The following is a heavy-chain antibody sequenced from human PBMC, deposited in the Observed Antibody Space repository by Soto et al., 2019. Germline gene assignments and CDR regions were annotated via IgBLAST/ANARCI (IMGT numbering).Heavy chain of an antibody. CDR3: ARVDCSSTSCYTYYYYGMDV. CDR2: INPNSGGT. J-gene: IGHJ6*02. D-gene: IGHD2-2*02. CDR1: GYTFTGYY. V-gene: IGHV1-2*02. Sequence: ASVKVSCKASGYTFTGYYMHWVRQAPGQGLEWMGWINPNSGGTNYAQKFQGRVTMTRDTSISTAYMELSSLRSEDTAVYYCARVDCSSTSCYTYYYYGMDVWGQGTTVTVSS.